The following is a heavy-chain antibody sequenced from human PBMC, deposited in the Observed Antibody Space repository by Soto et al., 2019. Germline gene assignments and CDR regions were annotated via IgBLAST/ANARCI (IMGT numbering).Heavy chain of an antibody. D-gene: IGHD3-22*01. CDR2: IIPIFGTA. J-gene: IGHJ4*02. CDR3: ARAFPPTYYYDSSGYYFDY. Sequence: SVKVSCKASGGTFSSYAISWVRQAPGQGLEWMGGIIPIFGTANYAQKFQGRVTITADKSTSTAYMELSSLRSEDTAVYYCARAFPPTYYYDSSGYYFDYWGQGTLVTVSS. CDR1: GGTFSSYA. V-gene: IGHV1-69*06.